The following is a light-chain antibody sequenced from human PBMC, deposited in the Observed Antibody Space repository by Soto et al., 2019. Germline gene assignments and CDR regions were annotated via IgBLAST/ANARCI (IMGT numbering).Light chain of an antibody. J-gene: IGLJ3*02. V-gene: IGLV1-40*01. Sequence: QTVVTQPPSVSGAPGQRVTISCTGNNSNLGAGYDVHWYQQLPGAAPKLVIFGNRNRPSGVPERFSGAKSGTSASLAITGLQAEDEADYYCQAYDYSLTASVFGGGTKLTVL. CDR3: QAYDYSLTASV. CDR1: NSNLGAGYD. CDR2: GNR.